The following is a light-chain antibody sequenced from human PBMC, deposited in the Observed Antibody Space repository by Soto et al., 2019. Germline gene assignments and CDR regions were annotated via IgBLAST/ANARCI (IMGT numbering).Light chain of an antibody. J-gene: IGKJ2*01. V-gene: IGKV3-15*01. CDR3: QQYNNWPPKYT. Sequence: EIVMTQSPATLSVSPGERATLSCRASQSVSSNLAWYQQKLGQSPRLLIYGASTRATGIPARFSGSGSGTEFTRTISSLQSEDFAVYYCQQYNNWPPKYTFGQGTKLEIK. CDR1: QSVSSN. CDR2: GAS.